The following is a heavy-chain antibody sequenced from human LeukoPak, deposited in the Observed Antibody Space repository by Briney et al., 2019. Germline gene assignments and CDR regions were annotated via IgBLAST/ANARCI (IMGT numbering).Heavy chain of an antibody. Sequence: GESLKISCMGSGYNFTSYGICYVRQKPRKRLDWMRIISPSDSDTRYSPCFRGRVTITADKAITTTYLHLHSLTVTATATSYCARLSAMATLYYFDNWGQGTVVTVSS. CDR2: ISPSDSDT. V-gene: IGHV5-51*01. CDR1: GYNFTSYG. J-gene: IGHJ4*02. D-gene: IGHD5-24*01. CDR3: ARLSAMATLYYFDN.